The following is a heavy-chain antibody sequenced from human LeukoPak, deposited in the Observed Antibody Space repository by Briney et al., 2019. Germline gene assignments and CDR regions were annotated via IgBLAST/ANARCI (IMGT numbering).Heavy chain of an antibody. D-gene: IGHD3-22*01. CDR2: IQKDGSEK. CDR3: VGYYLGY. Sequence: GGSLRLFCAASRFTVSSNYMNWVRQAPGKGLEGVANIQKDGSEKYYVDSVKGRFTISRDNAKNSLYLQMNSLRAEDTAVYYCVGYYLGYWGQGTLVTVSS. V-gene: IGHV3-7*01. J-gene: IGHJ4*02. CDR1: RFTVSSNY.